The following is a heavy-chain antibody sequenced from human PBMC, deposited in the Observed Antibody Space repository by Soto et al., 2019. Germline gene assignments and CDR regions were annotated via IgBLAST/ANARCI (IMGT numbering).Heavy chain of an antibody. CDR3: AKDLGYDFWSGYPFDP. J-gene: IGHJ5*02. CDR1: GFTFSSYA. D-gene: IGHD3-3*01. Sequence: PGGSLRLSCAASGFTFSSYAMSWVRQAPGKGLEWVSAISGSGGSTYYADSVKGRFTISRDNSKNTLYLQMNSLRAEDTAVYYCAKDLGYDFWSGYPFDPWGQGTLVTVSS. CDR2: ISGSGGST. V-gene: IGHV3-23*01.